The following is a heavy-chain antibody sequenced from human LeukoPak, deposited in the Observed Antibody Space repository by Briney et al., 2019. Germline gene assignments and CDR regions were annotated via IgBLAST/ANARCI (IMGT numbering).Heavy chain of an antibody. D-gene: IGHD2-2*01. CDR2: ISYDGSNK. CDR3: AKDLPLNKIVVVPAAYDPAFDY. V-gene: IGHV3-30*18. CDR1: GFTFSSYG. Sequence: GRSLRLSCAASGFTFSSYGMHWVRQAPGKGLEWVAVISYDGSNKYYADSVKGRFTISRDNSKNTLYLQMNSLRAEDTAVYYCAKDLPLNKIVVVPAAYDPAFDYWGQGTLVTVSS. J-gene: IGHJ4*02.